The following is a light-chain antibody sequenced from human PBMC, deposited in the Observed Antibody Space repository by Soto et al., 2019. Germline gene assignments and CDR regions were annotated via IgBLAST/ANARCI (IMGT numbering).Light chain of an antibody. CDR2: ATS. V-gene: IGKV1-27*01. J-gene: IGKJ4*01. CDR1: QGIDPY. Sequence: DVQMTQSPSSLSAFVGDRVTITCRARQGIDPYLAWFQQKPGKVPKLLIYATSTLQSGVPSRFSGSGSGTDFTLTINSLQPEDGGTYYCQKYNSAPLTFGGGTKVEIK. CDR3: QKYNSAPLT.